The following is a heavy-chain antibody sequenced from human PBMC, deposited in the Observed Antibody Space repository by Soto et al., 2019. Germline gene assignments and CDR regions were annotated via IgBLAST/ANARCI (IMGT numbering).Heavy chain of an antibody. CDR3: ARGPGATECINGVCNRLYSSPEFNWYDP. CDR2: INPNSGSA. Sequence: ASVKVSCKASGYRFTSYDINWMRQATGQGLERMGWINPNSGSAGYAQKFQGRVTMTRDTSISTVYMELSSLTSEDTAVYYCARGPGATECINGVCNRLYSSPEFNWYDPWGQGTLVTVSS. D-gene: IGHD2-8*01. V-gene: IGHV1-8*01. CDR1: GYRFTSYD. J-gene: IGHJ5*02.